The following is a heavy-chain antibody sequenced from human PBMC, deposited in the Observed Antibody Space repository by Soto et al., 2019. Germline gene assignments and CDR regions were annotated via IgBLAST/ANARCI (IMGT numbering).Heavy chain of an antibody. D-gene: IGHD2-15*01. Sequence: QVQLQESGPGLVKPSQTLSLTCTVSGGSISSGGYYWSWIRQHPGKGLEWIGYIYYSGSTYYNPSLKRRVTISVDTSKNQFSLKLSSVTAADTAVYYCAQGGYCSGGSCYSGGMDVWGQGTTVTVSS. J-gene: IGHJ6*02. CDR3: AQGGYCSGGSCYSGGMDV. CDR1: GGSISSGGYY. V-gene: IGHV4-31*03. CDR2: IYYSGST.